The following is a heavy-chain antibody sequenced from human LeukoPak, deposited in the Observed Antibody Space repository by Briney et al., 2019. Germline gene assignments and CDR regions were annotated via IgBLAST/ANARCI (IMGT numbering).Heavy chain of an antibody. Sequence: SETLSLTCTVSGGSISSYYWSWIRQPPGKGLEWIGYIYYSGSTNYNPSLKSRVTISVDTSKNQFSLKLSSVTAADTAVYCCARGYCSNGVCYKSFDYWGQGTLVTVSS. CDR3: ARGYCSNGVCYKSFDY. CDR2: IYYSGST. CDR1: GGSISSYY. D-gene: IGHD2-8*01. V-gene: IGHV4-59*01. J-gene: IGHJ4*02.